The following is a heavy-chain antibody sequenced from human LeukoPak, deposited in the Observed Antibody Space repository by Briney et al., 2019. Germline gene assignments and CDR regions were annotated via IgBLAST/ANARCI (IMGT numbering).Heavy chain of an antibody. CDR2: ISYDGSNK. CDR3: ARDLYGSFDY. Sequence: GGSRRLSCEASGFTFSSYAMHWVRQAPGKGLEWVAVISYDGSNKYYADSVKGRFTISRDNSKNTLYLQMNSLRAEDTAVYYCARDLYGSFDYWGQGTLVTVSS. CDR1: GFTFSSYA. V-gene: IGHV3-30-3*01. J-gene: IGHJ4*02. D-gene: IGHD3-10*01.